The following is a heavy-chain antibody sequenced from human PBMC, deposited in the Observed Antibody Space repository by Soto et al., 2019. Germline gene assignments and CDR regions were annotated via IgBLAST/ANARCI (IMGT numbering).Heavy chain of an antibody. CDR3: ARVVRTIFGVVTSMDV. D-gene: IGHD3-3*01. V-gene: IGHV4-38-2*01. Sequence: LSLTCAVSGYSISSSYYWGWIRQPPGKGLEWIGSIYHSGSTYYNPSLKSRVTISVDTSKNQFSLKLSSVTAADTAVYYCARVVRTIFGVVTSMDVWGQGTTVTVSS. J-gene: IGHJ6*02. CDR1: GYSISSSYY. CDR2: IYHSGST.